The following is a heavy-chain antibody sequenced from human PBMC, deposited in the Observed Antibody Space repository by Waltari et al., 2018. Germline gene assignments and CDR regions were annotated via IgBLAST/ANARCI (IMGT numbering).Heavy chain of an antibody. Sequence: EVQLLESGGGWVQPGGSLRLSGAASGFTFVSYAMSWVRQAPGKVLEWVSSISGPGLTTFYADSVKGRFSISRDNSKNTLYLQINGLRADDTAVYYCAKVGGIAAAEFQFDFWGRGTLVTVSS. J-gene: IGHJ4*02. CDR2: ISGPGLTT. CDR1: GFTFVSYA. V-gene: IGHV3-23*01. CDR3: AKVGGIAAAEFQFDF. D-gene: IGHD6-13*01.